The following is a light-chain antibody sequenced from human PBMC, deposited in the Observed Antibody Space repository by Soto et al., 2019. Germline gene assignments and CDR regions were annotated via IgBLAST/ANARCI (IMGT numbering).Light chain of an antibody. Sequence: IQLDQFPIFLSASFRERIPIHCPASQGISYYLAWYQQKPGKAPKLLIYAASTLQSGVPSRFSGSGSGTDFTLTISSLQPEDFATYYCQQLDNYPRTFGPGTKVDIK. CDR1: QGISYY. CDR2: AAS. CDR3: QQLDNYPRT. J-gene: IGKJ3*01. V-gene: IGKV1-9*01.